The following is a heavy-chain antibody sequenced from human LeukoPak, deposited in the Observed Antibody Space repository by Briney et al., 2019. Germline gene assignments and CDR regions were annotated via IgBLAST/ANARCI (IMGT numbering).Heavy chain of an antibody. J-gene: IGHJ4*02. CDR3: ARDGGGSRSFDY. V-gene: IGHV4-59*01. D-gene: IGHD3-16*01. CDR2: IYYSGST. Sequence: PSETLSLTCTVSGGSISSYYWSWIRQPPGKGLVWIGYIYYSGSTNYNPSLKSRVTISVDTSKNQFSLKLSSVTAADTAVYYCARDGGGSRSFDYWGQGTLVTVSS. CDR1: GGSISSYY.